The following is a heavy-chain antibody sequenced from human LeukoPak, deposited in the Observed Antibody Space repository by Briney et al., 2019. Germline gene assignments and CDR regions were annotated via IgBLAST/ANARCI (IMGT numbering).Heavy chain of an antibody. V-gene: IGHV1-69*06. J-gene: IGHJ4*02. CDR3: ARDPPYYYDSSGSFDY. D-gene: IGHD3-22*01. CDR2: IIPIFGTA. Sequence: SVKVSCKASGGTFSSYAISWVRQAPGRGLEWMRGIIPIFGTANYAQKFQGRVTITADKSTSTAYMELSSLRSEDTAVYYCARDPPYYYDSSGSFDYWGQGTLVTVSS. CDR1: GGTFSSYA.